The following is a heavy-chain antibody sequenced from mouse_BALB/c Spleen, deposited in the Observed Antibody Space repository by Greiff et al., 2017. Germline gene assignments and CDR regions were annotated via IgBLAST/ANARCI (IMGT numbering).Heavy chain of an antibody. D-gene: IGHD3-3*01. CDR1: GYTFTSYW. CDR3: ARSRTGY. V-gene: IGHV1-87*01. J-gene: IGHJ2*01. Sequence: VQLQQSGAELARPGASVKLSCKASGYTFTSYWMQWVKQRPGQGLEWIGAIYPGDGDTRYTQKFKGKATLTADKSSSTAYMQLSSLASEDSAVYYCARSRTGYWGQGTTLTVSS. CDR2: IYPGDGDT.